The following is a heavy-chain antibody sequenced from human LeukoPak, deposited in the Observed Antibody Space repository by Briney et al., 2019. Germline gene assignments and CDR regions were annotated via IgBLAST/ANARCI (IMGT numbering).Heavy chain of an antibody. CDR2: INHSGST. J-gene: IGHJ5*02. D-gene: IGHD6-13*01. V-gene: IGHV4-34*01. CDR1: GGSFSGYY. Sequence: SETLSLTCAVSGGSFSGYYWSWIRQPPGKGLEWSGEINHSGSTNYNPSPKSRVTISVDTSNNQFSLKLSSVTAADTAVYYCARGAQHHTRGGAAGHNGFDPWGQEAMIAVAS. CDR3: ARGAQHHTRGGAAGHNGFDP.